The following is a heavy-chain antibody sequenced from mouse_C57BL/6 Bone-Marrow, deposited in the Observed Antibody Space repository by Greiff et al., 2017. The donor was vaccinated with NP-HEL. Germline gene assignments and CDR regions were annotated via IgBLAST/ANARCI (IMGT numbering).Heavy chain of an antibody. CDR3: ASRRDY. Sequence: EVQLQQSGPGLVKPSQSLSLTCSVTGYSITSGYYWNWIRQSPGNKPEWMGYISYDGSNKYNPYLKNRISITRDTSKNQFFLKLNSVTTEDTATYYCASRRDYWGQGTSVTVSS. CDR2: ISYDGSN. J-gene: IGHJ4*01. V-gene: IGHV3-6*01. CDR1: GYSITSGYY.